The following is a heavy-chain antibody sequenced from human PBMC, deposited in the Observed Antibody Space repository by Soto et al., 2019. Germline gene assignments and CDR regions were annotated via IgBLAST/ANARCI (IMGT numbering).Heavy chain of an antibody. V-gene: IGHV1-2*02. J-gene: IGHJ6*02. D-gene: IGHD6-6*01. CDR1: GYTFTGYY. Sequence: ASVKVSCKASGYTFTGYYMHWVRQAPGQVLEWMGWINPNSGGTNYAQKFQGRVTMTRDTSISTAYMELSRLRSDDTAVYYCASRGAARPDYYYYYGMDVWGQGTTVTVSS. CDR2: INPNSGGT. CDR3: ASRGAARPDYYYYYGMDV.